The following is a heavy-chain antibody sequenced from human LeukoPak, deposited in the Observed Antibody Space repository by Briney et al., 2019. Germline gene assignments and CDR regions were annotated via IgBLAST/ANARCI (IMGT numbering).Heavy chain of an antibody. D-gene: IGHD2-8*02. CDR2: ISGSGGGT. J-gene: IGHJ1*01. V-gene: IGHV3-23*01. CDR1: GFTFSSYA. Sequence: GGSLRLSGAASGFTFSSYAMSWVRQAPGKGLEWISTISGSGGGTYYADSVKGRFTISRDNSKNTLSLQMNSLSAEDTAVYHCAKGLVGTAYFQHWGQGTLVTVSS. CDR3: AKGLVGTAYFQH.